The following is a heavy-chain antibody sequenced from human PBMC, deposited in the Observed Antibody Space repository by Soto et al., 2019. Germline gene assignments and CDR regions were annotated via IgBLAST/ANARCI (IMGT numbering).Heavy chain of an antibody. D-gene: IGHD6-19*01. J-gene: IGHJ4*02. CDR3: ARITVSGEYYFDH. Sequence: QVHLQESGPGVVKPSETLSLTCTVSGGSVSSGSYHWSWIRQPPGKGLECIAYMYYSGSTNYEPSLKSRLTISVDPSKNQFSLKLRSVTAADTAVYYCARITVSGEYYFDHWGQGILVTVSS. CDR1: GGSVSSGSYH. V-gene: IGHV4-61*01. CDR2: MYYSGST.